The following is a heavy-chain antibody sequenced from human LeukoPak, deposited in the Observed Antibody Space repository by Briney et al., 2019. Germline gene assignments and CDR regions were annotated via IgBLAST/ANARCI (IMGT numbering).Heavy chain of an antibody. J-gene: IGHJ6*03. D-gene: IGHD2-8*01. Sequence: GASVKVSCKASGYSFTGYYIHWVRQGPGQGLEWMGWINPDGGVTKSAQKFQGRVTMTGDKSINTVHMELSGLTSDDTALYYCARGPNHYYYMDFWGKGTTVSVSS. CDR2: INPDGGVT. V-gene: IGHV1-2*02. CDR3: ARGPNHYYYMDF. CDR1: GYSFTGYY.